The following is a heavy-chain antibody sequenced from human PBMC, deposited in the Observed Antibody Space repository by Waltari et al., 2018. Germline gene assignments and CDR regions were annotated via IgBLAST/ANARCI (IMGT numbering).Heavy chain of an antibody. V-gene: IGHV7-4-1*01. J-gene: IGHJ4*02. D-gene: IGHD2-21*01. CDR2: VNTQTGNP. Sequence: QVHLEQSGSELKRPGASVRISCLTSGYTFTDYAINWVRQAPGQGLQWLGWVNTQTGNPTYAQGLSGRFVFSVDTSVATAYLEIDSLTTSDSAVYFCSREAVVGTNTMVDYWGRGTLVTV. CDR3: SREAVVGTNTMVDY. CDR1: GYTFTDYA.